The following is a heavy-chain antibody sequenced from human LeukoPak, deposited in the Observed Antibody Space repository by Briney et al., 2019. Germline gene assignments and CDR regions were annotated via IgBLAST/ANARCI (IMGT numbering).Heavy chain of an antibody. CDR3: ARYNWNGGRAFDV. J-gene: IGHJ3*01. CDR2: TYYRYKWNN. D-gene: IGHD1-1*01. Sequence: SQTLSLTCATSGDSVSTSSVAWNWIRQSPSRSLEWLGRTYYRYKWNNDYAVSVKSRIIINPDTSKNQFSLQLNSVTPEDTAVYYCARYNWNGGRAFDVWGQGTTVTVSS. V-gene: IGHV6-1*01. CDR1: GDSVSTSSVA.